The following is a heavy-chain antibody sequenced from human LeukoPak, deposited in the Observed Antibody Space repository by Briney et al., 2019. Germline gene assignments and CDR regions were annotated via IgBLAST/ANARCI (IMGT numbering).Heavy chain of an antibody. CDR1: GGTFSSYA. Sequence: GASVKVSCKASGGTFSSYAISWVRQAPGQGLEWMGGIIPIFGTANYAQKFQGRVTITTDESTSTAYMELSSLRSEDTAVYYCARERNGYNSGKYRPVYFWEAFDIWGQGTMVTVSS. D-gene: IGHD5-24*01. CDR2: IIPIFGTA. J-gene: IGHJ3*02. CDR3: ARERNGYNSGKYRPVYFWEAFDI. V-gene: IGHV1-69*05.